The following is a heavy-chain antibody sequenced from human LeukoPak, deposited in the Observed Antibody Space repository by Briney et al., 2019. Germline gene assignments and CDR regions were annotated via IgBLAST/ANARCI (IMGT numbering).Heavy chain of an antibody. Sequence: GGSLRLSCAASGFTVSSNYMSWVRQAPGKGLEWVSVIYSGGSTYYADSVKGRFTISRDNSKNTLYLQMNSLRAEDTAVYYCARGPYYYYGMDVWGQGTTVTVPS. J-gene: IGHJ6*02. CDR2: IYSGGST. V-gene: IGHV3-53*01. CDR1: GFTVSSNY. CDR3: ARGPYYYYGMDV.